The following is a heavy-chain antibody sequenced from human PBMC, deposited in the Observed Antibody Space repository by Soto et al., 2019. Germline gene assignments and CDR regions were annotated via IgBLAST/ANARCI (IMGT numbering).Heavy chain of an antibody. CDR3: AAISPLRVGAVN. J-gene: IGHJ4*02. Sequence: ASVKVSCTASGYTFTGYYMHWVRQAPGQGLEWMGWINPNSGGTNYAQKFQGRVTMTRDTSISTAYMELSRLRSDDTAVYYCAAISPLRVGAVNWGQGTLVTVSS. CDR1: GYTFTGYY. V-gene: IGHV1-2*02. D-gene: IGHD1-26*01. CDR2: INPNSGGT.